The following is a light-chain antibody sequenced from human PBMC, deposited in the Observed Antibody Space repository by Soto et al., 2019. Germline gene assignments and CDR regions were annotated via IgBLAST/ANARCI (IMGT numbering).Light chain of an antibody. V-gene: IGLV1-40*01. CDR2: GNT. Sequence: QSVLTQPPSVSGAPGQRVTISCTGSSSNIGAGYDVHWYHKVPGTAPKLLIYGNTNRPAGVPQRFSGAKSGTSASLAITGLQRDDEDDYYCQSYDRSLSHSVFGGGTQLTAL. CDR1: SSNIGAGYD. CDR3: QSYDRSLSHSV. J-gene: IGLJ7*02.